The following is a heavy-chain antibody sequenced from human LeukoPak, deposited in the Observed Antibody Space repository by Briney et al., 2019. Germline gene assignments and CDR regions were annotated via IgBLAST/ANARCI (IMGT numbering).Heavy chain of an antibody. CDR2: IYYSGST. V-gene: IGHV4-59*01. D-gene: IGHD2-15*01. J-gene: IGHJ4*02. Sequence: SETLSLTCTVPGGSISSYYGRSIRQPPGKGLEWNGYIYYSGSTNYNPPLKSRVTISVDTSNNQFSLKLSSVTAADTAVYYCARGYCSGGSCYSFDYWGQGTLVTVSS. CDR3: ARGYCSGGSCYSFDY. CDR1: GGSISSYY.